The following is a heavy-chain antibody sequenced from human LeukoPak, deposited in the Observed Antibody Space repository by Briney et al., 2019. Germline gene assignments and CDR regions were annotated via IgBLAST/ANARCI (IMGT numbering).Heavy chain of an antibody. D-gene: IGHD4-17*01. Sequence: SQTLSLTCTVSGGSISSGSYYWSWIRQPAGTGLEWIGRIYTSGSTNYNPSLKSRVTISVDTSKNQFSLKLSSVTAADTAVYYCARLTTVTTGGLYYWYFDLWGRGTLVTVSS. CDR2: IYTSGST. J-gene: IGHJ2*01. V-gene: IGHV4-61*02. CDR1: GGSISSGSYY. CDR3: ARLTTVTTGGLYYWYFDL.